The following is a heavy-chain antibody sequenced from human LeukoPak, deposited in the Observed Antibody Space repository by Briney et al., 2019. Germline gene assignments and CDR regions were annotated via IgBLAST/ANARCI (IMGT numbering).Heavy chain of an antibody. J-gene: IGHJ6*03. Sequence: GASVKVSCKASGYTFTGYYMHWVRQAPGQGLEWMGWINPNSGGTNYAQKFQGRVTMTRDTSISTAYMELRSLRSDDTAVYYCARDLGGYYDSSGYYYWRVYYYYYMDVWGKGTTVTVSS. CDR1: GYTFTGYY. CDR2: INPNSGGT. D-gene: IGHD3-22*01. CDR3: ARDLGGYYDSSGYYYWRVYYYYYMDV. V-gene: IGHV1-2*02.